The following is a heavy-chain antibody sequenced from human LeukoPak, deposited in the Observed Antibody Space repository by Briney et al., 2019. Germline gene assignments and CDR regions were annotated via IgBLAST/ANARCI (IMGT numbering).Heavy chain of an antibody. CDR2: ISGSGGST. CDR1: GFTFSTYA. J-gene: IGHJ4*02. CDR3: AKDLYYSGPYYFDY. D-gene: IGHD6-19*01. V-gene: IGHV3-23*01. Sequence: GGSLRLSCAASGFTFSTYAMSWVRQAPGKGLEWVSVISGSGGSTYYADSVKGRFTISRGNSKNTLYLQMNSLRAEDTAVYYCAKDLYYSGPYYFDYWGQGTLVTVSS.